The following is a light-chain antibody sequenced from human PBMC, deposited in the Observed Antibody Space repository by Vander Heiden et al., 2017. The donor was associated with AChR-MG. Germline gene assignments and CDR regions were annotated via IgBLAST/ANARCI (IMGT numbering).Light chain of an antibody. Sequence: EIVMGQTPPSLSVTPGQPASISCKASQSLVHNDGRSYLYWYLQRAGKPPQLLIYEVSKRYSGVPDRLSGSGSGTDFTLKISRVEVEDVGVYYCMQRIQLPPTFGQGTRLEIK. CDR3: MQRIQLPPT. J-gene: IGKJ5*01. CDR1: QSLVHNDGRSY. V-gene: IGKV2D-29*01. CDR2: EVS.